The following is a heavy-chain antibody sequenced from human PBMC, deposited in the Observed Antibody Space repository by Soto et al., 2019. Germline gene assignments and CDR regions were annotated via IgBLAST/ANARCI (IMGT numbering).Heavy chain of an antibody. D-gene: IGHD2-2*02. J-gene: IGHJ4*02. CDR2: ISYDGSKK. CDR1: GFTFGIYG. CDR3: ANGLPYGEIGVTPAAIDFDN. Sequence: QVQLVESGGGVVQPGRSLRLSCAASGFTFGIYGMHWVRQAADKGLEWLAFISYDGSKKYYAESVKGRFAVSRDNSKRTLQLEMSSLRPEDAAIYYCANGLPYGEIGVTPAAIDFDNRGQGSLVIVSA. V-gene: IGHV3-30*18.